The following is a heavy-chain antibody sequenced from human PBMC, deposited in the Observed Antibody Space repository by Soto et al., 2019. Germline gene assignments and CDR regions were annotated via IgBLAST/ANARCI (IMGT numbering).Heavy chain of an antibody. J-gene: IGHJ4*02. CDR2: ITSNGRAM. V-gene: IGHV3-11*01. D-gene: IGHD6-19*01. CDR1: GFTFSDYY. CDR3: AREVSGSYSTFDS. Sequence: GGSLRLSCAASGFTFSDYYMSWIRQAPGKGLEWISYITSNGRAMSYADSVKGRFTISRDNAANSLYLQMNSLRVEDTAFYYCAREVSGSYSTFDSWGQGILVTVS.